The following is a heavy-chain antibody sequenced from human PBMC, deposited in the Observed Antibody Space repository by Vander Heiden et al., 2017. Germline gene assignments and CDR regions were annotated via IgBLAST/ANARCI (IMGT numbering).Heavy chain of an antibody. CDR3: ARGAVSGTIYDEKFDF. V-gene: IGHV3-30-3*01. CDR2: TSSDETIK. CDR1: GFRFSNYI. J-gene: IGHJ4*02. D-gene: IGHD3-10*01. Sequence: QVLLVESVGGVVKPRRSLRLYCAASGFRFSNYIMHWVRQAPGKGLEWVAVTSSDETIKYYADSVKGRFIISRDNSKNTLYLQMNSLRAEDTAVYFCARGAVSGTIYDEKFDFWGQGTLVTVSS.